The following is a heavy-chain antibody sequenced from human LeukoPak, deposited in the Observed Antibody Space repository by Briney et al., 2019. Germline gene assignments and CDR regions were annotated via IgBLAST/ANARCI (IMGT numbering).Heavy chain of an antibody. D-gene: IGHD6-19*01. Sequence: PGGFLRLSCAASGFTFSSYAMTWVRQAPGKGLEWVSTINNSGGSTYYADSVKGRFTISRDNSKNTLYLQMNSLRAEDTAVYYCAKDRAVAAVTHFDYWGQGTLVTVSS. J-gene: IGHJ4*02. V-gene: IGHV3-23*01. CDR2: INNSGGST. CDR3: AKDRAVAAVTHFDY. CDR1: GFTFSSYA.